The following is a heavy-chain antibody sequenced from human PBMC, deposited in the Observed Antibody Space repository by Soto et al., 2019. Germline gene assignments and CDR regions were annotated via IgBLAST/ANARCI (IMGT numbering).Heavy chain of an antibody. Sequence: SETLSLTCAVYGGSFSVYYWSWIRQPPGKGLEWIGEINHSGSTNYNPSLKSRVTISVDTSKNQFSLKLSSVTAADTAVYYCAYGDPNFDYWGQGTLVTVSS. J-gene: IGHJ4*02. CDR1: GGSFSVYY. CDR3: AYGDPNFDY. D-gene: IGHD4-17*01. V-gene: IGHV4-34*01. CDR2: INHSGST.